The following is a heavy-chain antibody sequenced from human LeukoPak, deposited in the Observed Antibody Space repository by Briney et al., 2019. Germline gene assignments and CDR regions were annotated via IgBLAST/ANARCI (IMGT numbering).Heavy chain of an antibody. CDR3: ARESGYYTNWFDP. D-gene: IGHD3-22*01. J-gene: IGHJ5*02. V-gene: IGHV3-7*01. CDR2: IKRDASEK. CDR1: GFTFSSYW. Sequence: QTGGSLRPSCAASGFTFSSYWMSWVRQAPGKGLEWVSNIKRDASEKYYVDSVKGRFTISRDNAKNSLYLQMNSLRAEDTAVYYCARESGYYTNWFDPWGQGTLVTV.